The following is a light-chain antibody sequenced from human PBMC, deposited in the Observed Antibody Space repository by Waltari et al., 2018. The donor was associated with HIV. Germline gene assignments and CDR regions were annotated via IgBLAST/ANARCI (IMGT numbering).Light chain of an antibody. CDR3: VSYDSRLDERL. Sequence: QSVLTQPPSVSGTPGQTVTISCSGSTSNIETEALYWYQQLPGTAPKLIIYRNYTRSSGVSDRFSCSKSGASASLVISGLRSEDEAHYYCVSYDSRLDERLFGGGTKLTVL. V-gene: IGLV1-47*01. J-gene: IGLJ3*02. CDR1: TSNIETEA. CDR2: RNY.